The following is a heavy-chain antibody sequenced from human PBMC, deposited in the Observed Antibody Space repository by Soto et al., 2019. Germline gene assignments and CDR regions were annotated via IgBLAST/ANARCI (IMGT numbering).Heavy chain of an antibody. J-gene: IGHJ4*02. V-gene: IGHV3-23*01. Sequence: EVQRLEAGGGLVQPGGYLRLSCAASGFSFNTYAMTWVRQAPGKGLEWVSSVSGSGGTTYYADSVKGRFTMSRDNSKNTLYMQMNSLRADDTAIYYCTRGPGLREVALVFGYGGQGALVTVSS. CDR1: GFSFNTYA. D-gene: IGHD3-16*02. CDR2: VSGSGGTT. CDR3: TRGPGLREVALVFGY.